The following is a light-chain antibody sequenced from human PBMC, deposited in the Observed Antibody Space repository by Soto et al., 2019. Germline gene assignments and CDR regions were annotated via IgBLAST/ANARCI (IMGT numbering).Light chain of an antibody. CDR1: QGIASY. J-gene: IGKJ3*01. V-gene: IGKV1-9*01. CDR3: QQLRSYIS. CDR2: AAS. Sequence: IQLTQSPSSLSASVGDRVTITCRASQGIASYLAWYQLQPGKAPKLLIQAASTLQSGVPSRFSGSGSGTDFTLTISSLQPEDFGTYSCQQLRSYISFGPGTKVDIK.